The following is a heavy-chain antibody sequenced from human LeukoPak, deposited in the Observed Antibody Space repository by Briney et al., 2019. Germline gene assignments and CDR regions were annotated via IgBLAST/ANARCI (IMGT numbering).Heavy chain of an antibody. Sequence: SETLSLTCSVSGGSISSSSSYWGWIRQPPGKGLEWIGSIYYSGSSFDNPALKSRVTISVDTSKNQFSLKLSSVTAADTAVYYCASSPGYSSSPFDYWGQGTLVTVSS. J-gene: IGHJ4*02. CDR1: GGSISSSSSY. V-gene: IGHV4-39*07. D-gene: IGHD6-13*01. CDR2: IYYSGSS. CDR3: ASSPGYSSSPFDY.